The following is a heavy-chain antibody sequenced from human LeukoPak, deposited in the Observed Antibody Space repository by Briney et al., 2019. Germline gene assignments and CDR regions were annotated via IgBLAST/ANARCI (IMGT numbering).Heavy chain of an antibody. Sequence: KSSQTLSLTCTVSGGSISSGGYYWSWIRQHPGKGLEWIGYIYYSGSTYYNPSLKSRVTISVDTSKNQFSLKLSSVTAADTAVYYSARTYYYGSGSYEGLFDYRGQGTLVTVSS. CDR2: IYYSGST. J-gene: IGHJ4*02. CDR1: GGSISSGGYY. CDR3: ARTYYYGSGSYEGLFDY. D-gene: IGHD3-10*01. V-gene: IGHV4-31*03.